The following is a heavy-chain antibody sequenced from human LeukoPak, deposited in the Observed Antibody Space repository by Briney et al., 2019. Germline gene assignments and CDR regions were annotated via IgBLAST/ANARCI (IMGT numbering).Heavy chain of an antibody. Sequence: ASVKVSCKASGYTFTGYYLHCVRQAPGQGLEWMGWINPNSGGTNYAQKFQGRVTMTRDTSISTAYMELSRPRSDDTAVYYCARFSTVVTRTDYWGQGTLVTVSS. J-gene: IGHJ4*02. CDR1: GYTFTGYY. D-gene: IGHD4-23*01. CDR3: ARFSTVVTRTDY. CDR2: INPNSGGT. V-gene: IGHV1-2*02.